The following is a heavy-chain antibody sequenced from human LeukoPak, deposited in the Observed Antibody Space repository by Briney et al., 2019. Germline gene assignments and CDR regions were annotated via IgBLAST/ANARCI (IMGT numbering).Heavy chain of an antibody. Sequence: GASVKVSCKASGYTFTGYYMHWVRQAPGQGLEWMGWINPNSGGTNYAQTFQGRVTMTRDTSISTAYMELSRLRSDDTAVYYCVREHRYCSGGSCYSGGDYWGQGTLVTVSS. V-gene: IGHV1-2*02. CDR1: GYTFTGYY. CDR3: VREHRYCSGGSCYSGGDY. CDR2: INPNSGGT. D-gene: IGHD2-15*01. J-gene: IGHJ4*02.